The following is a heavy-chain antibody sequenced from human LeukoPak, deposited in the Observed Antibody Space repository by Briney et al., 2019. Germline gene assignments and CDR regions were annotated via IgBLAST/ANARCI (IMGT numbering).Heavy chain of an antibody. D-gene: IGHD3-10*01. J-gene: IGHJ3*02. CDR3: AKVDSVRGVLWAFDI. CDR2: ISGSGGST. V-gene: IGHV3-23*01. CDR1: GFTFSSYA. Sequence: GGSLRLSCVASGFTFSSYAMSWVRQAPGKGLEWVSAISGSGGSTYYADSVKGRFTISRDNSKNTLYLQMNSLRAEDTAVYYCAKVDSVRGVLWAFDIWGQGTMVTVSS.